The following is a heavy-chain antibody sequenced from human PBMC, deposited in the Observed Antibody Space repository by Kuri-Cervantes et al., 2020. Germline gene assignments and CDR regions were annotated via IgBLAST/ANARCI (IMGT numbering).Heavy chain of an antibody. CDR1: GYSISSNYY. CDR3: ARDVGMATTSTDGAFDI. Sequence: SATLSLTCAVVGYSISSNYYWGWIRQPPGKGLEWIGSIYHSGSTYYNPSLKSRLTISVDTSKNQFSLKLSSVTAADTAVYYCARDVGMATTSTDGAFDIWGQGTMVTVSS. D-gene: IGHD5-24*01. J-gene: IGHJ3*02. CDR2: IYHSGST. V-gene: IGHV4-38-2*02.